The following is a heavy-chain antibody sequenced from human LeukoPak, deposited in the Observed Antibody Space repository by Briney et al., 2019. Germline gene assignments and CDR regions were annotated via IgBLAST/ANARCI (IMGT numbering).Heavy chain of an antibody. D-gene: IGHD3-22*01. Sequence: ASVTVSFTSSGYTFTVYYMHWGRQAPGQGLAWMGWINPNSGGTNYAQKFQGRVTMTRDTSITTAYMELSRLRSDDTAVYYCAREDYYDSSGYYKNKEYFQHWGQGTLVTVSS. CDR1: GYTFTVYY. CDR2: INPNSGGT. V-gene: IGHV1-2*02. J-gene: IGHJ1*01. CDR3: AREDYYDSSGYYKNKEYFQH.